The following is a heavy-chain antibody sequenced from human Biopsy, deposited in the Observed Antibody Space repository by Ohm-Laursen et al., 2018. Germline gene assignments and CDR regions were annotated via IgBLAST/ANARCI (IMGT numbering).Heavy chain of an antibody. CDR1: GGTFSNYG. D-gene: IGHD3-9*01. CDR3: ATKLTGYFHH. CDR2: NIPILGTG. J-gene: IGHJ1*01. Sequence: SSVKVSCKVPGGTFSNYGANWGRQAPGQGLEWTGGNIPILGTGNYAQKFQDRVTVAADTSTSTATMERRSLRSDDTAVYYCATKLTGYFHHWGQGTLVIVSS. V-gene: IGHV1-69*06.